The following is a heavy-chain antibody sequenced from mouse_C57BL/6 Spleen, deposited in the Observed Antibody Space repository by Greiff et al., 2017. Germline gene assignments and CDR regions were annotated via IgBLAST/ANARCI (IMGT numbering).Heavy chain of an antibody. D-gene: IGHD2-2*01. Sequence: VQLQQPGAELVRPGSSVKLSCKASGYTFTSYWMHWVKQRPIQGLEWIGNIDPSDSETHYNQKFKDKATLTVDKSSSTAYMQLSSLTTEASAVYYSAKWLPDAIEYWGQGTSVTVSS. V-gene: IGHV1-52*01. J-gene: IGHJ4*01. CDR2: IDPSDSET. CDR3: AKWLPDAIEY. CDR1: GYTFTSYW.